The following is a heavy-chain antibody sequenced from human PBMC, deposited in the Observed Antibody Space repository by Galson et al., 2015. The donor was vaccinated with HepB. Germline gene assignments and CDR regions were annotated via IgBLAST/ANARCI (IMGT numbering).Heavy chain of an antibody. J-gene: IGHJ4*02. Sequence: SVKVSCKASGFTFTSSAVLWVRQARGQRLEWIGWIVVGSGNTNYAQKFQERVTITRDVSTSTAYMELSSLRSEDTAVYYCAADGEQQLAMIWGQGTLVTVSS. V-gene: IGHV1-58*01. D-gene: IGHD6-13*01. CDR1: GFTFTSSA. CDR2: IVVGSGNT. CDR3: AADGEQQLAMI.